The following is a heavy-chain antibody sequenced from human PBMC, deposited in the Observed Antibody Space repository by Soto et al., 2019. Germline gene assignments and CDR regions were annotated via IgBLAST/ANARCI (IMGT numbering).Heavy chain of an antibody. V-gene: IGHV3-48*02. CDR2: ISSSSSTI. J-gene: IGHJ5*02. Sequence: GGSLRLSCAASGFTFSSYSMNWVRQAPGKGLEWVSYISSSSSTIYYADSVKGRFTISRDNAKNSLYLQMNSLRDEDTAVYYCARLNIRRYYYDSSGYPGIGFDPWGQGTLVTVSS. CDR1: GFTFSSYS. CDR3: ARLNIRRYYYDSSGYPGIGFDP. D-gene: IGHD3-22*01.